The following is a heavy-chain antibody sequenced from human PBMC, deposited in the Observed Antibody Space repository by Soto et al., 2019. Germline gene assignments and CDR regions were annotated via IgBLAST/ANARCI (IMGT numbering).Heavy chain of an antibody. J-gene: IGHJ1*01. V-gene: IGHV1-46*01. Sequence: ASVKVSCKASGYIFTAYSMHWVRQAPGQGLEWLGVVNPSGGSTNYAQKFQGRITMTRDTSTSTVYMDLSPLTSEDKAVYYCARGENCSDGICYSKYLQRWGQGTLVTVS. CDR1: GYIFTAYS. CDR3: ARGENCSDGICYSKYLQR. D-gene: IGHD2-15*01. CDR2: VNPSGGST.